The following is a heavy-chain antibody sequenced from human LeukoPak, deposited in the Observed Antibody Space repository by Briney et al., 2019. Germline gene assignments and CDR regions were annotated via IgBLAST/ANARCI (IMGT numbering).Heavy chain of an antibody. Sequence: GGSLRLSCAASGFTFSSYAMTWVRQAPGKGLEWVGRIKSKTDGGTTDYAAPVKGRFTISRDDSKNTLYLQMNSLTTEDTAVYYCNRVRGEYYFDYWGQGTLVTVSS. CDR3: NRVRGEYYFDY. J-gene: IGHJ4*02. CDR1: GFTFSSYA. D-gene: IGHD3-16*01. CDR2: IKSKTDGGTT. V-gene: IGHV3-15*01.